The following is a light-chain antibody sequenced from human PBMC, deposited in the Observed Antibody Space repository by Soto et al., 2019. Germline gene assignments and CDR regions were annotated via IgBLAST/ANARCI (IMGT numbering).Light chain of an antibody. V-gene: IGKV1-27*01. CDR1: QNIDNY. CDR2: AAS. J-gene: IGKJ1*01. CDR3: QKYNSAPWT. Sequence: DIQMTQSPSSLSASVGDRVTITCRASQNIDNYLAWYQQKPGKVPKLLIYAASTSQSGVPSRFSGSGSGTDFTLTISGLQPEDVASYYCQKYNSAPWTFAQGTKV.